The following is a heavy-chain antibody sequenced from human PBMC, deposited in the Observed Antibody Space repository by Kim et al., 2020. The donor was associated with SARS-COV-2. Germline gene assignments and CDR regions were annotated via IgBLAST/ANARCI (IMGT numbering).Heavy chain of an antibody. V-gene: IGHV3-11*01. J-gene: IGHJ4*02. CDR2: TI. Sequence: TIYYADAVKGRFTISRDNAKNSRYLQMNSLRAEDTAVYYCARGPGIAAAKGGQGTLVTVSS. CDR3: ARGPGIAAAK. D-gene: IGHD6-13*01.